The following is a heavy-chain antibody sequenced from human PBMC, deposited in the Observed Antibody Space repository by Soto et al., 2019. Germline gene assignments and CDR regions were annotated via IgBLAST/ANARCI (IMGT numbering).Heavy chain of an antibody. CDR1: GDSISSYY. V-gene: IGHV4-59*01. CDR2: IHYTGST. J-gene: IGHJ3*02. Sequence: QVQLQESGPGLVKPSEILSLTCTISGDSISSYYWSWIRQPPGKGLEWIGYIHYTGSTNYNPSLKSRGTMSIDTSKNQFSLKVTSVTTADTAVYYCARGYLAARAFEIWGQGTMVTVSS. CDR3: ARGYLAARAFEI. D-gene: IGHD6-13*01.